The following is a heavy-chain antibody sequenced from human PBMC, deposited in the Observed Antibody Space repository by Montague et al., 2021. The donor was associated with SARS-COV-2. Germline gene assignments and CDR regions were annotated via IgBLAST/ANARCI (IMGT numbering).Heavy chain of an antibody. CDR1: DDSITSYY. CDR3: ARGNYLDY. Sequence: TLSLTCSVSDDSITSYYWSWIRQPPGKGLEWIGYIHYTGSTNYNASLKSRVTISIDTSKNQFSLRLNSVAAADTAVYYCARGNYLDYWGQGTLVIVSS. V-gene: IGHV4-59*01. J-gene: IGHJ4*02. CDR2: IHYTGST.